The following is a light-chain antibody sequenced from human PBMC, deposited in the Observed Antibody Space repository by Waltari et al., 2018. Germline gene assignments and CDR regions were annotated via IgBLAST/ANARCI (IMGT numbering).Light chain of an antibody. CDR1: QSVSSY. CDR3: QQRASWPVT. CDR2: DAS. Sequence: EMVLTHPQPTLPLSPGDSAALSCRASQSVSSYLAWYQQKPGQAPRLLIYDASNRATGIPARFGGYGSGTDFSLTISSLEPEDFAVYYCQQRASWPVTFGQGTRLEIK. J-gene: IGKJ5*01. V-gene: IGKV3-11*01.